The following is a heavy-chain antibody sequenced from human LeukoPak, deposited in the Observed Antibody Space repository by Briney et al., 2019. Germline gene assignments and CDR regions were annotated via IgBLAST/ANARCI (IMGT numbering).Heavy chain of an antibody. CDR1: GGTFSSYA. CDR3: ARGWDCGGDCYSSGYFDY. J-gene: IGHJ4*02. V-gene: IGHV1-69*05. Sequence: ASVKVSCKASGGTFSSYAISWVRQAPGQGLEWMGGIIPIFCTANYAQKFQGRVTITTDESTSPAYMELSSLRSEDTAVYYCARGWDCGGDCYSSGYFDYWGQGTLVTVSS. D-gene: IGHD2-21*02. CDR2: IIPIFCTA.